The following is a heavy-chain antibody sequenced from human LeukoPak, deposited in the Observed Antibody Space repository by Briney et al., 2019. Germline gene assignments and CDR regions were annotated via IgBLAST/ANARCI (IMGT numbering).Heavy chain of an antibody. J-gene: IGHJ4*02. CDR2: ISSSSSYI. CDR1: GFTFSSYS. Sequence: GGSLRLSCAASGFTFSSYSMNWVRQAPGKGLEWVSSISSSSSYIYYADSVKGRFTIPRDNAKNSLYLQMNSLRAEDTAVYYCARDHSSSSYFDYWGQGTLVTVSS. CDR3: ARDHSSSSYFDY. V-gene: IGHV3-21*01. D-gene: IGHD6-13*01.